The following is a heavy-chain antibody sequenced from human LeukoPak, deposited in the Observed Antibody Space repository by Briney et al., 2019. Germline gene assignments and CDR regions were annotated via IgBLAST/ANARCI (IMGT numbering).Heavy chain of an antibody. Sequence: SETLSLTCTVSGGSIGSSSYYWGWIRQPPGKGLEWVGSIYYRGNTYYNPSLKSRVTLSADTSKNQFSLKVTSVTAADTAVYYCARASSGYYWDFDYWGQGALVTVSS. J-gene: IGHJ4*02. CDR1: GGSIGSSSYY. V-gene: IGHV4-39*01. CDR2: IYYRGNT. CDR3: ARASSGYYWDFDY. D-gene: IGHD3-22*01.